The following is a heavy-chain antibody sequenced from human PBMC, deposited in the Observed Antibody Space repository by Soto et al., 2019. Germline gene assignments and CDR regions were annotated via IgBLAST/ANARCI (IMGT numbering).Heavy chain of an antibody. Sequence: VRSLRLSCAASGVTCSSYAMSWVRQAPGKGLEWVSAISGSGGSTYYADSVKGRFTISRGNSKNTLYLQMNSLRAEDTAVYYCAKDSSVAGHWGQGTLVNVSS. V-gene: IGHV3-23*01. CDR3: AKDSSVAGH. J-gene: IGHJ4*02. CDR2: ISGSGGST. D-gene: IGHD6-19*01. CDR1: GVTCSSYA.